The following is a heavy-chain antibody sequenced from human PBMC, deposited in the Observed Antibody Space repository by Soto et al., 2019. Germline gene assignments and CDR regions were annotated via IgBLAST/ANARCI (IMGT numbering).Heavy chain of an antibody. Sequence: PGWSLRLSCAASGLAFTRYIMNWVRQAPGKGLEWVSSISSTTNYIYYGDSMKGRFTISRDNAKNSLYLEMNSLRAEDTAVYYCVTASGHRASNFAVWGLGTVVTV. CDR2: ISSTTNYI. D-gene: IGHD1-1*01. J-gene: IGHJ4*02. CDR3: VTASGHRASNFAV. CDR1: GLAFTRYI. V-gene: IGHV3-21*06.